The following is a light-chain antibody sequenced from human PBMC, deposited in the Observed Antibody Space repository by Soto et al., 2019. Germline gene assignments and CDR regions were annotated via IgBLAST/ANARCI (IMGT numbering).Light chain of an antibody. CDR2: GAS. J-gene: IGKJ2*01. CDR1: QSVSSSY. Sequence: EIVLTQSPGTLSLSPGERATLSCRASQSVSSSYLAWYQQKPGQAPRLLIYGASSRATGIPDRFSGSGSGTDFTLTINRLEPEDFAVYYCQQYGSSPRGGVEKYTFGQGTKLEIK. CDR3: QQYGSSPRGGVEKYT. V-gene: IGKV3-20*01.